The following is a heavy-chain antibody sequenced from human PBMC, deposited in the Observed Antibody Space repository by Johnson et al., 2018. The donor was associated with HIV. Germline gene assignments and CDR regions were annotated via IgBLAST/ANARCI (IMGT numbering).Heavy chain of an antibody. CDR1: GFTFSSYA. V-gene: IGHV3-30*14. CDR3: ARASLARGGKIRAFDI. D-gene: IGHD4-23*01. J-gene: IGHJ3*02. Sequence: QVQLVESGGGLIEPGGSLRLSCAASGFTFSSYAMHWVRQAPGKGLEWVAVISYDGSNKYYADSVKGRFTISRDNSKNTLYLQMNSLRAEDTAVFYCARASLARGGKIRAFDIWGQGTMVTVSS. CDR2: ISYDGSNK.